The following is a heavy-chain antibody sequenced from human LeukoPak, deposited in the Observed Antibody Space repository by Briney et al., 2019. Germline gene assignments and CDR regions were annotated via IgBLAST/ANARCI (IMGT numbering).Heavy chain of an antibody. CDR3: AKGKDDSSGWYFFY. J-gene: IGHJ4*02. CDR2: ISGSGGST. CDR1: GFTFSNYA. Sequence: GGSLRLSCAASGFTFSNYALSWVRQAPGKGLEWVSDISGSGGSTYYADSVKGRFTITRDNSKNTLYLQMNSPRAEDTAVYYCAKGKDDSSGWYFFYWGQGTLVTVSS. D-gene: IGHD6-19*01. V-gene: IGHV3-23*01.